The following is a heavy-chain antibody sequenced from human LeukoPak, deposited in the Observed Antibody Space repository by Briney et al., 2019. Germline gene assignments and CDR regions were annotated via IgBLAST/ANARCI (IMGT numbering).Heavy chain of an antibody. CDR1: GFTFSDYY. J-gene: IGHJ6*02. CDR2: ISSSGSTI. CDR3: ARDQQTKYYYYYYGMDV. Sequence: GGSLRLSCAASGFTFSDYYMSWIRQAPGKGLEWVSYISSSGSTIYYADSVKGRFTISRDNAKNSLYLQMNSLRAEDTAVYYCARDQQTKYYYYYYGMDVWGQGTTVTVPS. D-gene: IGHD1-1*01. V-gene: IGHV3-11*01.